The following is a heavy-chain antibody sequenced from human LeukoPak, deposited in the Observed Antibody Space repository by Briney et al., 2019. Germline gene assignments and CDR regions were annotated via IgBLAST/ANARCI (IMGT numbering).Heavy chain of an antibody. CDR2: ISSTAYTI. J-gene: IGHJ1*01. CDR1: GFTFSSYS. V-gene: IGHV3-48*04. Sequence: GGSLRLSCAASGFTFSSYSMHWVRQAPGKGLEWVSYISSTAYTIFYADSVKGRFTISRDNAKNSLYLQMNSLRAEDTAIYYCARVDYDRSGEDANAEYFQHWGQGTLVTVSS. CDR3: ARVDYDRSGEDANAEYFQH. D-gene: IGHD3-22*01.